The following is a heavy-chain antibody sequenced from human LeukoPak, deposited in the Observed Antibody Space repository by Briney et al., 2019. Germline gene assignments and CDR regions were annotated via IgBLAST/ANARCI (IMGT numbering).Heavy chain of an antibody. CDR2: IKSDGSN. CDR1: GFTFITYW. V-gene: IGHV3-74*01. J-gene: IGHJ6*02. Sequence: PGGSLRLSCAASGFTFITYWMNWFRQAPGKGLVWVSRIKSDGSNYYADSVKGRFTIFRDNAKNTLYLQMNSLRAEDTAVYYCARGMSGYYGMDVWGQGTTVTVSS. CDR3: ARGMSGYYGMDV.